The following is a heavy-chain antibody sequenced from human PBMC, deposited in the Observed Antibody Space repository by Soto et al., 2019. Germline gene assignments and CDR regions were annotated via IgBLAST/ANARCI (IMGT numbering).Heavy chain of an antibody. D-gene: IGHD2-21*01. V-gene: IGHV1-58*01. CDR1: GFTFTSSA. J-gene: IGHJ3*02. CDR3: AANPIWLFSQADAFDI. Sequence: ASVKVSCKASGFTFTSSAVQWVRQARGQRLEWIGWIVVGSGNTNYAQKFQERVTITRDMSTSTAYMELSSLRSEDTAVYYCAANPIWLFSQADAFDIWGQGTMVTVSS. CDR2: IVVGSGNT.